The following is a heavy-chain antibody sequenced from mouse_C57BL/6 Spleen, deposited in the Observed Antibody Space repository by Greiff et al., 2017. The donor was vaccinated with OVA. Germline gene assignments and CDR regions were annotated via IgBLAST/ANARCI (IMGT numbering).Heavy chain of an antibody. CDR3: ARSQLRLRTYGY. J-gene: IGHJ2*01. V-gene: IGHV1-50*01. CDR2: IDPSDSYT. CDR1: GYTFTSYW. D-gene: IGHD3-2*02. Sequence: QVQLQQPGAELVKPGASVKLSCKASGYTFTSYWMQWVKQRPGQGLEWIGEIDPSDSYTNYNQKFKGKATLTVDTSSSTAYMQLSSLTSEDTAVDYCARSQLRLRTYGYWGQGTTLTVSS.